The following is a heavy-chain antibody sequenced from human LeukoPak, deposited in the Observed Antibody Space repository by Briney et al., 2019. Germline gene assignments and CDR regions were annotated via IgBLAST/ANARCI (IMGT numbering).Heavy chain of an antibody. CDR2: ISAYNGNT. CDR1: GYTFTSYG. CDR3: ARTEWFGDPAVYYYYYMDV. D-gene: IGHD3-10*01. V-gene: IGHV1-18*01. J-gene: IGHJ6*03. Sequence: GASVKVSCKASGYTFTSYGISWVRQAPGQGLEWMGWISAYNGNTNYAQKLQGRVTMTTDTSTSTAYMELRSLRSDDTAVYYCARTEWFGDPAVYYYYYMDVWGKGTTVTISS.